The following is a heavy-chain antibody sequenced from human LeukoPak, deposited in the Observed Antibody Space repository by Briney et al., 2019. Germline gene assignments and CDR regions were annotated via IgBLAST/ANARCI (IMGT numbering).Heavy chain of an antibody. J-gene: IGHJ4*02. CDR3: ASRTKWWEYSSGWYY. D-gene: IGHD6-19*01. CDR2: ISSSGSTI. V-gene: IGHV3-48*03. Sequence: GGALRLSCAASGFTFSSYEMNWVRQAPGKGLEWGSYISSSGSTIYYADSVKGRFTISRDNAKNSLYLQMNSLRAEDTAVYYCASRTKWWEYSSGWYYWGQGTLVTVSS. CDR1: GFTFSSYE.